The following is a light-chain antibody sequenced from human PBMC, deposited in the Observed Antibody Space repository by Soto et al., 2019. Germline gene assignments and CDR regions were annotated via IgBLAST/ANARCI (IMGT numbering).Light chain of an antibody. V-gene: IGLV1-44*01. Sequence: QSVLTQPPSASGTPGQRVTISCSGSSSNIGTNTVNWYHQLPGTAPKLLIYSSDQRPSGVPDRFSGSKSGTSASLAISGLQSEDEADYYCDSYTSSSSYVFGTGTKVTVL. CDR3: DSYTSSSSYV. CDR1: SSNIGTNT. J-gene: IGLJ1*01. CDR2: SSD.